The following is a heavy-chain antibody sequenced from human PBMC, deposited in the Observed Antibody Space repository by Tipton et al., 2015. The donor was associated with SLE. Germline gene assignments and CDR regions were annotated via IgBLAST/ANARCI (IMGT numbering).Heavy chain of an antibody. D-gene: IGHD3-10*01. Sequence: SLRLSCAASGFTFSSYWMSWVRQAPGKGLEWVANIRQDGSEKYYVDSVKGRFTISRDNAKNSLYLQMNSLGAEDTAVYYCARGGGYGSGSYYYYYYGMDVWGQGTTVTVSS. J-gene: IGHJ6*02. CDR1: GFTFSSYW. CDR3: ARGGGYGSGSYYYYYYGMDV. V-gene: IGHV3-7*01. CDR2: IRQDGSEK.